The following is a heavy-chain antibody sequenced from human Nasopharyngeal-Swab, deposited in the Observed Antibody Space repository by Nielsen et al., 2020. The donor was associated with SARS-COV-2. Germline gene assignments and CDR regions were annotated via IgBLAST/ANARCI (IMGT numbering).Heavy chain of an antibody. CDR3: ARPYSGSYWSYFDY. V-gene: IGHV3-30-3*01. Sequence: GGSLRLSCAASGFTFSSYAMHWVRQAPGKGLEWVAVISYDGSNKYYADSVKDRFTISRGNSKNTLYLQMNSLRAEDTAVYYCARPYSGSYWSYFDYWGQGTLVTVSS. CDR2: ISYDGSNK. CDR1: GFTFSSYA. D-gene: IGHD1-26*01. J-gene: IGHJ4*02.